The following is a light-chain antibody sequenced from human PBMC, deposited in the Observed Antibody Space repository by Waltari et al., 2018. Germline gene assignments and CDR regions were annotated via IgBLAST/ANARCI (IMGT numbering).Light chain of an antibody. J-gene: IGKJ3*01. V-gene: IGKV3-11*01. Sequence: EIVLTQSPATLSLSPGESATLSCRASHSVYIYLAWYQQKPGQSPRLIISVASNKATGVPARFSGSGAGTDFTLTISNLEPEDFAFYYCQQRINWPLTFGPGTKVDIK. CDR2: VAS. CDR1: HSVYIY. CDR3: QQRINWPLT.